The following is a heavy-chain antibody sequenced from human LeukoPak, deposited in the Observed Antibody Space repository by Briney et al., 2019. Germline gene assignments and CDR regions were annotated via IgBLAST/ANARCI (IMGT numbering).Heavy chain of an antibody. J-gene: IGHJ4*02. D-gene: IGHD3-22*01. CDR3: AKGVYYDSSGYLFDY. Sequence: GGSLRLSCAASGFTFDDYAMHWVRQAPGKGLEWVSGISWNSGSIGYADSVKGRFTISRDNAKNSLYLQMNSLRAEDTALYYCAKGVYYDSSGYLFDYWGQGTLVTVSS. CDR2: ISWNSGSI. V-gene: IGHV3-9*01. CDR1: GFTFDDYA.